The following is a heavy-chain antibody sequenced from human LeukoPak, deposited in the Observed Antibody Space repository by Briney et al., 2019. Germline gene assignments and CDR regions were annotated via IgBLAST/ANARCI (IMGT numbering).Heavy chain of an antibody. V-gene: IGHV3-30*18. CDR3: AKPRIITAGAFDI. CDR2: ISYDGRNK. D-gene: IGHD6-13*01. CDR1: GFTFSTYA. J-gene: IGHJ3*02. Sequence: GGSLRLSCAASGFTFSTYAMHWVRQAPGKGLEWVAVISYDGRNKYYADSVKGRFTISRDNSKNTLYLQMNSLTAEDTAVYYCAKPRIITAGAFDIWGQGTMVTVSS.